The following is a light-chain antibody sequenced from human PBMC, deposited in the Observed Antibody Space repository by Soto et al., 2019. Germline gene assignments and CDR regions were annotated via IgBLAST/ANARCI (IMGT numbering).Light chain of an antibody. CDR2: GAS. CDR1: QSISSY. Sequence: DIQMTQSPSSLSASVGDRVTITCRASQSISSYLNWYQQQPGKAPKLLIYGASSLQSGVPSRFSGSGSRTDFTLNISSLQPEDFATYYCQKSYSTSSITFGQGTRLEIK. CDR3: QKSYSTSSIT. V-gene: IGKV1-39*01. J-gene: IGKJ5*01.